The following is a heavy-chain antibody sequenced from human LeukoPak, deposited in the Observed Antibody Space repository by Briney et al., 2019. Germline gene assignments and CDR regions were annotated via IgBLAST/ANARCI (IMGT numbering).Heavy chain of an antibody. J-gene: IGHJ4*02. D-gene: IGHD5-24*01. CDR3: AREGDGYIY. CDR1: GFTFSSYA. V-gene: IGHV3-21*01. Sequence: PGASLRLSCAASGFTFSSYAMSWVRQAPGKGLEWVSSISSSSSYIYYADSVKGRFTISRDNAKNSLYLQMNSLRAEDTAVYYCAREGDGYIYWGQGTLVTVSS. CDR2: ISSSSSYI.